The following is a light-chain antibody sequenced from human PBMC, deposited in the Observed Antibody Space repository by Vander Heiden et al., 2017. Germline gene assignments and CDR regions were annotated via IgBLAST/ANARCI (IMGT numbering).Light chain of an antibody. CDR2: AAS. CDR3: QKYKSAPRT. CDR1: QGLSNY. J-gene: IGKJ1*01. V-gene: IGKV1-27*01. Sequence: DIQMTPSPSSLSASVGDSVTITCRASQGLSNYLAWYQQKPGKGPELLIYAASTLQTGVPSRFSGSGSGTDFTLTISSLQPEDFATYYCQKYKSAPRTFGQGTKVEIK.